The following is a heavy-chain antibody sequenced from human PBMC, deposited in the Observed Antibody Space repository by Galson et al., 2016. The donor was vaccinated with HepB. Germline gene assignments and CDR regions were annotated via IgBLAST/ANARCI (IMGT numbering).Heavy chain of an antibody. CDR1: GYTFSAHG. J-gene: IGHJ5*02. CDR3: AGRSVVSAELRFDP. V-gene: IGHV1-18*01. CDR2: ISTSNGNT. Sequence: SVKVSCKASGYTFSAHGITWARQAPGEGLEWMGWISTSNGNTNYAQKFQGRVAMTRDTSTGTAFLELRTLTSDDTAVYYCAGRSVVSAELRFDPWGQGTTVTVAS. D-gene: IGHD2-8*02.